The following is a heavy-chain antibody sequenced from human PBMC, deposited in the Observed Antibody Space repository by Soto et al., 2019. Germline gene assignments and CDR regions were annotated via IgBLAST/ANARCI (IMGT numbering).Heavy chain of an antibody. D-gene: IGHD6-13*01. CDR2: IDYSGTT. CDR3: ARRTNTAGGWFDS. V-gene: IGHV4-39*01. Sequence: QVQLQESGPGLVKPSETLSLTCTVSGGSISSSSYHWGWIRQPPGEGLEWIGSIDYSGTTFYNASLNSRITISADTSKNQFSLKLSSVTAADTALYYCARRTNTAGGWFDSWGQGALVTVSS. CDR1: GGSISSSSYH. J-gene: IGHJ5*01.